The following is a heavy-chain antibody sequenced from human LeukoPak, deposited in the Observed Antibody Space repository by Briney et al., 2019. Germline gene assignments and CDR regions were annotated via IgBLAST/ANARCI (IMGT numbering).Heavy chain of an antibody. J-gene: IGHJ4*02. V-gene: IGHV4-34*01. CDR2: INHSGST. CDR1: GGSFSNYY. Sequence: PSETLSLTCAVYGGSFSNYYWNWIRQPPGKGLEWIGEINHSGSTNYNPSLKSRVTVSADTSQNQFSLKLSSVTAADTAVYYCASRKLGNDYWGQGTLVTVSS. CDR3: ASRKLGNDY. D-gene: IGHD7-27*01.